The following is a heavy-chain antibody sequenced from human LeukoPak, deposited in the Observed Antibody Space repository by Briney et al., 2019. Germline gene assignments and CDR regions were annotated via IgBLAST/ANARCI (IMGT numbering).Heavy chain of an antibody. CDR3: AKDGGLWVSAHWGDS. V-gene: IGHV3-74*01. CDR2: INSDGSNT. J-gene: IGHJ4*02. Sequence: PGGSLGLSCAASGFTFRTYWMHWVRQAPGKGLVWVSRINSDGSNTWYADSVKGRFTVSRDNSKNTLFLQMNSLRAEDTAVYYCAKDGGLWVSAHWGDSWGRGTLVTVSS. CDR1: GFTFRTYW. D-gene: IGHD7-27*01.